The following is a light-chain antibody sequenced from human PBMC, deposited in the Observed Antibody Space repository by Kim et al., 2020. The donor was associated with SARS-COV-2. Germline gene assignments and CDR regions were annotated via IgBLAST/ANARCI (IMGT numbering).Light chain of an antibody. CDR2: DAS. CDR3: QQRDNWPPT. CDR1: QSVSTS. J-gene: IGKJ5*01. V-gene: IGKV3-11*01. Sequence: LSPGERAALSCRASQSVSTSIAWYQQRPAQAPRSLLSDASNRATAIPASFSGSGSGTDFILLISTLEPEDFAVYYCQQRDNWPPTFGHGTRLEIK.